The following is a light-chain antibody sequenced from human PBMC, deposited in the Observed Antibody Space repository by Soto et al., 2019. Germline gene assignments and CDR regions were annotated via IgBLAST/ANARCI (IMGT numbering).Light chain of an antibody. CDR3: LQHYDFPPT. J-gene: IGKJ1*01. V-gene: IGKV1-6*01. CDR1: QGIRDD. CDR2: ATA. Sequence: AIQLTQSPSSLSASVGDSVTITCRASQGIRDDLAWFQQSPWKAPKVLIYATANLQSGVPSRFSGSGSGTDFTLTISSLQPEDFATYYCLQHYDFPPTFGQGTKVE.